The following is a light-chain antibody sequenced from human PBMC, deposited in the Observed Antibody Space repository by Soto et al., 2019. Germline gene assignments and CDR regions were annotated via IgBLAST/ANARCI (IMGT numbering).Light chain of an antibody. J-gene: IGKJ4*01. V-gene: IGKV3-15*01. CDR2: GAS. CDR1: QRSYTN. CDR3: QQYHHWPVT. Sequence: EIVMTQSPATLSVSPGEIVTLSFCASQRSYTNLAFYQHTPGHAPRLLISGASTAATGLPSRFSGSGSETDFTLTIDSLQSEDVAVYYCQQYHHWPVTFGGGTKVDI.